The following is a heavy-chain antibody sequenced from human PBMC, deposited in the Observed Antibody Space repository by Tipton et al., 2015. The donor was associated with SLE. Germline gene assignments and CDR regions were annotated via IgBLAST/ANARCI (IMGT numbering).Heavy chain of an antibody. CDR1: RGSISNTNYC. J-gene: IGHJ4*02. CDR2: IFYTGST. CDR3: ARRHYSGPFDS. D-gene: IGHD5-12*01. V-gene: IGHV4-39*07. Sequence: TLSLTCTVSRGSISNTNYCWGWIRQPPGQGLEWIGSIFYTGSTYYNPSLKSRVSFSIDTSKHQFSLKLNSVTAADTAVYYCARRHYSGPFDSWGQGTLVTVSS.